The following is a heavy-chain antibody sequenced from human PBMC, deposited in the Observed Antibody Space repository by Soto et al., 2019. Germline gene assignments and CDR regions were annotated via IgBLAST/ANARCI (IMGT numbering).Heavy chain of an antibody. V-gene: IGHV4-34*01. D-gene: IGHD1-26*01. CDR1: GGSSSGWY. CDR2: ISSGST. Sequence: SETLSLTCAVYGGSSSGWYWTWIRQSPVKGLEWIGEISSGSTNYNPSLKSRVTISADMSKNQFSLKLTSVTAADTAIYYCARGPYSRGVGATNPSNWVQGTQVTVSS. CDR3: ARGPYSRGVGATNPSN. J-gene: IGHJ4*02.